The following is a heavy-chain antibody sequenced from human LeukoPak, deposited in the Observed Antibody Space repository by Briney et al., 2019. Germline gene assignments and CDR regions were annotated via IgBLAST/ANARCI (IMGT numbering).Heavy chain of an antibody. Sequence: SETLSLTCTVSGGSISSYYWGWIRQPAGKGLEWIGRIYTSGSTNYNPSLKSRVTMSVDTSKNQFSLKLTSVTAADTAVYYCARAPHSRGPFDYWGQGTLVTVSS. J-gene: IGHJ4*02. D-gene: IGHD2-15*01. V-gene: IGHV4-4*07. CDR3: ARAPHSRGPFDY. CDR2: IYTSGST. CDR1: GGSISSYY.